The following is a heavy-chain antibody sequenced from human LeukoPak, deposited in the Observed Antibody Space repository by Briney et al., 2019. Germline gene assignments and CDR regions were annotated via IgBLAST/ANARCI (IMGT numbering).Heavy chain of an antibody. CDR2: LYHGGST. CDR3: ARGRYYYDSSGYPYNWFDP. D-gene: IGHD3-22*01. CDR1: GGSISSTTYF. J-gene: IGHJ5*02. V-gene: IGHV4-61*03. Sequence: SETLSLTCTVSGGSISSTTYFWAWIRQPPGKGLEWIGYLYHGGSTNYNPSLKSRVTISGDTSKNHFSLNLSSVTAADTAMYYCARGRYYYDSSGYPYNWFDPWGQGTLVTVSS.